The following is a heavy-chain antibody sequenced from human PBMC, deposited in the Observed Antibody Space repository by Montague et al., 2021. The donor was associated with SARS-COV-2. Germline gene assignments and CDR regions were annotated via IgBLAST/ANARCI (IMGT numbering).Heavy chain of an antibody. D-gene: IGHD3-9*01. V-gene: IGHV4-4*08. CDR2: VFHNKDT. CDR3: VRGPRDDGLNGRLDL. CDR1: GGSFNIFS. J-gene: IGHJ4*02. Sequence: SETLSLTCAVSGGSFNIFSWGWIRQSPGKGLEWVGDVFHNKDTNSNPSLKSRVAISVDTSKNQFSLRLTSVTAADPAFYYCVRGPRDDGLNGRLDLWGQGTLVTVSS.